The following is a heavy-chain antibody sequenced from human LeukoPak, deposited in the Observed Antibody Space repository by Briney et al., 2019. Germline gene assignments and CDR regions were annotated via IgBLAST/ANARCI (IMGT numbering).Heavy chain of an antibody. CDR3: AKTTVIPDPFDY. D-gene: IGHD4-17*01. V-gene: IGHV3-21*01. Sequence: GGSLRLSCAASGFTFSSYSMNWVRQAPGKGLEWVSSISSSSSYIYYADSVKGRFTISRDNSKNTLCLQMNSLRAEDTAVYYCAKTTVIPDPFDYWGQGTLVTVSS. CDR1: GFTFSSYS. CDR2: ISSSSSYI. J-gene: IGHJ4*02.